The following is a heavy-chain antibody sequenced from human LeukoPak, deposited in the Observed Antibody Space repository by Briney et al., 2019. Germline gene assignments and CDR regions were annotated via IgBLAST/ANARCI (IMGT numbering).Heavy chain of an antibody. CDR3: AREIRLRLGELSYPGPLDYYYGVDV. V-gene: IGHV4-59*01. CDR2: VFYSGTT. D-gene: IGHD3-16*02. J-gene: IGHJ6*02. CDR1: GVSISGYY. Sequence: SETLSLTCSVSGVSISGYYWSWIRQPPGKGLEWVGYVFYSGTTDYNPSLKSRLTISMDTSKNHFSLNLRSVTAADTAVYYCAREIRLRLGELSYPGPLDYYYGVDVWGQGTTVTVSS.